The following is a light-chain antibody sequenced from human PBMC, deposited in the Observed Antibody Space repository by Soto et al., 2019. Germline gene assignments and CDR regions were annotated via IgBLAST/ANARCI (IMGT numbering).Light chain of an antibody. CDR1: QSVSSN. CDR3: QQYGSSPLT. Sequence: EIVMTQSPATLSVSAGERATLSFRASQSVSSNLAWYQQSPGRAPSLFIYHASTRATGVPDRFSGSGSGTDSTLTISRLEPEDFAVYYCQQYGSSPLTFGGGTMVDVK. CDR2: HAS. J-gene: IGKJ4*01. V-gene: IGKV3-20*01.